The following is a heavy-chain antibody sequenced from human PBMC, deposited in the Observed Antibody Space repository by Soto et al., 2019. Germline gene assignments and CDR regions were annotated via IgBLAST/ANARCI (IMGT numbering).Heavy chain of an antibody. CDR1: GFTFSSYS. CDR2: ISSSSSYI. CDR3: ASVVVPAAVRGWDGMDV. D-gene: IGHD2-2*01. J-gene: IGHJ6*02. V-gene: IGHV3-21*01. Sequence: PGGSLRLSCAASGFTFSSYSMNWVRQAPGKGLEWVSSISSSSSYIYYADSVKGRFTISRDNAKNSLYLQMNSLRAEDTAVYYCASVVVPAAVRGWDGMDVWGQGTTVTVSS.